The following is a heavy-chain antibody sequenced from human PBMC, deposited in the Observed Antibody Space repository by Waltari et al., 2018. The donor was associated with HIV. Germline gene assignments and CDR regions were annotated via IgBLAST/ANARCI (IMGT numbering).Heavy chain of an antibody. V-gene: IGHV4-34*02. CDR2: SNQSGKT. CDR1: GGHCSGYS. D-gene: IGHD2-15*01. CDR3: AREKSRASKWYGIFYYDA. J-gene: IGHJ5*02. Sequence: QVQLQQWGAGLLKPSETLSLTCAVYGGHCSGYSCPLNRQAPGKCLEWIGESNQSGKTNYTPSLKSRLTLAVDTSKNQVSLRMKSVTGADTAIYYCAREKSRASKWYGIFYYDAWGQGTLVSVPS.